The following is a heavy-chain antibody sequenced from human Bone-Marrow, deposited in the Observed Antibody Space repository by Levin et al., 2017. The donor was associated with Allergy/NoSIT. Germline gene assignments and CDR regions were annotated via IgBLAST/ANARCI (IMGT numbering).Heavy chain of an antibody. V-gene: IGHV1-2*02. CDR2: INSKNGGT. CDR1: GYTFTGYY. CDR3: ASRPDTGLLYFFDY. Sequence: GESLKISCQTSGYTFTGYYIHWVRQAPGQGLEWMGWINSKNGGTNYAQKFQGRVTMTRDTSISTTYMELSSLISDDTAVYYCASRPDTGLLYFFDYWGQGTLVSVSS. J-gene: IGHJ4*02. D-gene: IGHD2/OR15-2a*01.